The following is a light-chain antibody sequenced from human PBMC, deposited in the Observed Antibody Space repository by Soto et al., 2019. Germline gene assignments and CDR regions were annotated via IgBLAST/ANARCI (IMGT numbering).Light chain of an antibody. CDR3: QQSYSTSWT. CDR1: QSISSY. Sequence: DMQITPSPSSLSASVGYRVTMTCRASQSISSYLNWYQQKPGKAPKLLIYAASSLQSGVPSRFSGRGSGTDFTLTISSLQPEDFATYYCQQSYSTSWTFGQGTKVDIK. J-gene: IGKJ1*01. V-gene: IGKV1-39*01. CDR2: AAS.